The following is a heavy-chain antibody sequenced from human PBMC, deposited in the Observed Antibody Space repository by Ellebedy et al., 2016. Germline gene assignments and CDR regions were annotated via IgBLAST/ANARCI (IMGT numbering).Heavy chain of an antibody. CDR3: AKCRHINGCLLEY. D-gene: IGHD2-21*01. Sequence: GESLKISCAASGFSFSGYAMSWVRQSPGKGPEWVSTITGTGDRTNYAGSVEGRFTISRDSSKNTLYLDMDSLRAEDTAIYYCAKCRHINGCLLEYWGQGTLVTVSS. J-gene: IGHJ4*02. CDR2: ITGTGDRT. V-gene: IGHV3-23*01. CDR1: GFSFSGYA.